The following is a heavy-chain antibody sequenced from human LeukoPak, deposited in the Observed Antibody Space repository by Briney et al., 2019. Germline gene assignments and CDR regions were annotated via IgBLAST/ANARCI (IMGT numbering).Heavy chain of an antibody. CDR3: ARVGGSAYRDGSDY. CDR2: IRYDGSNK. V-gene: IGHV3-30*02. Sequence: GGSLRLSCAASGFTFSSYGMHWVRQAPGKGLEWVAFIRYDGSNKYYADSVKGRFTISRDNSKNTLYLQMNSLRAEDTAVYYCARVGGSAYRDGSDYWGQGTLVTVSS. CDR1: GFTFSSYG. D-gene: IGHD5-24*01. J-gene: IGHJ4*02.